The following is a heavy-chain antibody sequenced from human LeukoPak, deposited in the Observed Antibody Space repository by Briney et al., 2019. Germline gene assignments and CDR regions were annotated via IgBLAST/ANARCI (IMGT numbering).Heavy chain of an antibody. V-gene: IGHV4-34*01. Sequence: SETLSLTCAVYGGSFRGYYWSWGRQPPGKGLEWSGEINHSGSTNYNPALQSRVTISVDTSKTQFSLKLSSVTAADTAVYYCASPYYDILTGYYNGYYYGMDVWGQGTTVTVSS. D-gene: IGHD3-9*01. CDR1: GGSFRGYY. J-gene: IGHJ6*02. CDR3: ASPYYDILTGYYNGYYYGMDV. CDR2: INHSGST.